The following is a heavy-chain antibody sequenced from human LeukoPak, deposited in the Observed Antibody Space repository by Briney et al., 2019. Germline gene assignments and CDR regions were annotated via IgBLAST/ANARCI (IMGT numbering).Heavy chain of an antibody. V-gene: IGHV4-59*01. Sequence: PSETLSLTCTVSGGSISSYYWSWIRQPPGKGLEWIGYIYYSGSTNYNPSLKSRVTISVDTSKNQFSLKLSSVTAADTAVYYCARDRDSSGYQYNAFDIWGQGTMVTVSS. CDR3: ARDRDSSGYQYNAFDI. CDR2: IYYSGST. D-gene: IGHD3-22*01. J-gene: IGHJ3*02. CDR1: GGSISSYY.